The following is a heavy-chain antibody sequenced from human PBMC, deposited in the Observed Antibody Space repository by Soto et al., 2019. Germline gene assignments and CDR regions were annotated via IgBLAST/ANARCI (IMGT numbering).Heavy chain of an antibody. CDR1: GYTFTIYG. V-gene: IGHV1-18*01. Sequence: ASVKVSCKASGYTFTIYGITWVRQAPGQGLEWMGWISAYNGNTNYAQKLQGRVTMTTDTSTSTAYMELRSLRSDDTAVYYCASFSIAATDPYGMDVWGQGTTVTVSS. CDR2: ISAYNGNT. J-gene: IGHJ6*02. D-gene: IGHD6-13*01. CDR3: ASFSIAATDPYGMDV.